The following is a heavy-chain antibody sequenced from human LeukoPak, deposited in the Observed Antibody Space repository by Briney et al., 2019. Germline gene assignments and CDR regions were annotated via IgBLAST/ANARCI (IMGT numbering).Heavy chain of an antibody. CDR3: ARDCGGGSCYGPYDAFDI. CDR1: GFTFRNYA. J-gene: IGHJ3*02. CDR2: IKQDGSEK. Sequence: PGGSLRLSCAASGFTFRNYAMSWVRQAPGKGLEWVANIKQDGSEKYYVDSVKGRFTISRDNAKNSLYLQMNSLRAEDTAVYYCARDCGGGSCYGPYDAFDIWGQGTMVTVSS. D-gene: IGHD2-15*01. V-gene: IGHV3-7*01.